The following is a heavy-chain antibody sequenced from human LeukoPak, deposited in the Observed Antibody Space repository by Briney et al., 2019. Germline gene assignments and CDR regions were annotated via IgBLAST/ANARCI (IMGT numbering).Heavy chain of an antibody. D-gene: IGHD2/OR15-2a*01. CDR1: GYTFTGYY. V-gene: IGHV1-2*02. Sequence: GGSVKVSCKASGYTFTGYYMHWVRQAPGQGLEWMGWINPNSGDTHYAQKFQGRVTMTRDTSINTAYMELSRLRSDDTAVYYCARYCPTSCNAGDTFDIWGQGTVVTVSS. J-gene: IGHJ3*02. CDR2: INPNSGDT. CDR3: ARYCPTSCNAGDTFDI.